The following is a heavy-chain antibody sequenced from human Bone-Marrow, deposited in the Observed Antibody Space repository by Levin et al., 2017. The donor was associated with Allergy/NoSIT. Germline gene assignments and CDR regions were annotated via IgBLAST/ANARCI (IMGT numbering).Heavy chain of an antibody. CDR1: GFPFNRHR. J-gene: IGHJ4*01. D-gene: IGHD3-22*01. Sequence: LSLTCAASGFPFNRHRMSWVRQAPGTGLEWVSGDDGSGTFTKYADSVKGRFTISRDNSKNTLFLQMNSLRVEDTAVYYCAKGRDDSGGYHFSFDYWGQGTLVTVSS. CDR3: AKGRDDSGGYHFSFDY. V-gene: IGHV3-23*01. CDR2: DDGSGTFT.